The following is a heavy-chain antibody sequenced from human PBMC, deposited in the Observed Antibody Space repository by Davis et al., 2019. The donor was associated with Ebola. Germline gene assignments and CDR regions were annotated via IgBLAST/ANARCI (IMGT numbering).Heavy chain of an antibody. CDR2: IDPTDSET. CDR1: GYCFTNYW. D-gene: IGHD6-19*01. CDR3: ARQGHGWFFDY. J-gene: IGHJ4*02. V-gene: IGHV5-10-1*01. Sequence: GESLKISCKVSGYCFTNYWITWVRQMPGKGLEWMGRIDPTDSETNYSPSFQGHVTFSIDKSINTAYLQLTSLKASDTATYFCARQGHGWFFDYWGQGTLVTVSS.